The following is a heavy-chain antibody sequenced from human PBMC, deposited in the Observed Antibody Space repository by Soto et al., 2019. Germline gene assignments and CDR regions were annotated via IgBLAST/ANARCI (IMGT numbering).Heavy chain of an antibody. Sequence: PGCGQRVSCAAAGFTFSSYGMHWVRQATGKGLVWVAVIWYDRSNKYYADSVKGRFTIYRDNSKNTLYLQMNRRRAEDTAVYYCARGPTGIYCGGDFYSDYYYYGMDVSGQGTTVTVSS. CDR3: ARGPTGIYCGGDFYSDYYYYGMDV. V-gene: IGHV3-33*01. D-gene: IGHD2-21*02. J-gene: IGHJ6*02. CDR1: GFTFSSYG. CDR2: IWYDRSNK.